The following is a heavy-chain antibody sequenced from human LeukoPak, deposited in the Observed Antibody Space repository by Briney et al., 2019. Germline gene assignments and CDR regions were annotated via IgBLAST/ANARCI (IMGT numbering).Heavy chain of an antibody. V-gene: IGHV4-34*01. Sequence: TSETLSLTCAVYGGSFSGYYWSWIRQPPGKGLEWIGEINHSGSTNYNPSLKSRVTISVDTSKNQFSLKLSSVTAADTAVYYCARGLSTVYAWGQGTMVTVSS. J-gene: IGHJ3*01. CDR1: GGSFSGYY. CDR2: INHSGST. D-gene: IGHD2-2*01. CDR3: ARGLSTVYA.